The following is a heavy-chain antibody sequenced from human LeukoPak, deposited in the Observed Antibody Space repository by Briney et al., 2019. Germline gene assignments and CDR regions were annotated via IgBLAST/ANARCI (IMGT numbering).Heavy chain of an antibody. Sequence: SGTLSLTCAVSGYSISIDYNWGWVRQPPGKELGWIGIIYHSGSTYKNSSLKSRFTMSFDTSKNKLSLKLSSVTAADTAMYSCARLSGAPVRHPICHFYYWGEGTLVTASS. CDR1: GYSISIDYN. V-gene: IGHV4-38-2*01. J-gene: IGHJ4*02. CDR2: IYHSGST. D-gene: IGHD2-2*01. CDR3: ARLSGAPVRHPICHFYY.